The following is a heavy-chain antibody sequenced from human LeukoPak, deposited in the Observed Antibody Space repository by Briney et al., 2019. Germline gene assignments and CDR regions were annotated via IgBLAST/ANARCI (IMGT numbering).Heavy chain of an antibody. CDR1: GYTFSSFD. V-gene: IGHV1-8*01. D-gene: IGHD3-22*01. J-gene: IGHJ1*01. CDR3: VDPDR. CDR2: MNPNSGNS. Sequence: ASVNVSCKASGYTFSSFDINWVRQAPGQGLEWMGWMNPNSGNSGFAQKFQGRVIMTRNTSIATAYMEVTNLRFDDTAVYYCVDPDRWGQGTLVTVSS.